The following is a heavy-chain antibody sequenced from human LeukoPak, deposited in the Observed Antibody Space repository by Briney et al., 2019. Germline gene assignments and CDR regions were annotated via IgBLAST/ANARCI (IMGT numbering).Heavy chain of an antibody. J-gene: IGHJ4*02. CDR2: IKQDGSVK. CDR3: ARIGYSSSSFDY. V-gene: IGHV3-7*01. CDR1: GFTFSNYW. D-gene: IGHD6-6*01. Sequence: GGSLRLPCAASGFTFSNYWMSWVRQAPGKGLKWVANIKQDGSVKYYVDSVKGRVTVSRHNAKNSHFLQMDSLRAEDTSMYYCARIGYSSSSFDYWGQGTLVTVSS.